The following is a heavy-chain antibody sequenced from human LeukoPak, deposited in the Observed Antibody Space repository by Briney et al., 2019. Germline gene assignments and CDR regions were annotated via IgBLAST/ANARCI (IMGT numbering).Heavy chain of an antibody. CDR3: ARAVSGRFDY. D-gene: IGHD6-19*01. Sequence: SETLSLTCTVSGGSMSPYHWGWIRQPPGKRLEWTGYIYYSGSTNYNPSLKSRVTISVDTSKNQFSLKLSSVTAADTAIYYCARAVSGRFDYWGQGTLVTVSS. CDR2: IYYSGST. V-gene: IGHV4-59*08. J-gene: IGHJ4*02. CDR1: GGSMSPYH.